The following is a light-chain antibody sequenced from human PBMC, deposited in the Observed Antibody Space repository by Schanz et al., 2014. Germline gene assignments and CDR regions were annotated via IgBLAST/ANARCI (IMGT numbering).Light chain of an antibody. CDR1: TSNIGAGYD. V-gene: IGLV1-40*01. CDR3: AAWDDSLNGRNWV. J-gene: IGLJ3*02. CDR2: ANT. Sequence: QSVLTQPPSVSGAPGQTVTISCTGNTSNIGAGYDVHWYQQLPGKVPKLLVYANTNRPSGVPDRFSGSKSGTSASLAITGLQAEDEADYYCAAWDDSLNGRNWVFGGGTKLTVL.